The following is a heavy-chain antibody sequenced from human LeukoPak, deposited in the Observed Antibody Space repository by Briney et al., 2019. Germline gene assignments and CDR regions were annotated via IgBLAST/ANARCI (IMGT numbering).Heavy chain of an antibody. D-gene: IGHD1-1*01. CDR1: GFTFSSYG. V-gene: IGHV3-30*03. J-gene: IGHJ4*02. CDR3: TWDRRADNWNQGRFDC. Sequence: GGSLRLSCAASGFTFSSYGMHWVRQAPGKGLEWVAVISYDGSNKYYADSVKGRFTISRDNSKNTLYLQMNSLRVEDTAVYYCTWDRRADNWNQGRFDCWGQGTLVTVSS. CDR2: ISYDGSNK.